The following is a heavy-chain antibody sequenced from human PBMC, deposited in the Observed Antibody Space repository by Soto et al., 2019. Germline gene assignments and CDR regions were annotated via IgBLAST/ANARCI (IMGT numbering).Heavy chain of an antibody. Sequence: GGSLRLSCAASGFSVRSSHMSWVRQAPGKGLEWVSIMYSGGSTYYADSVKGRFTISRDNAKNTLYLQMNSLRAEDTAVYYCVRAGDPTWGYYFDYWGQGTPVTVSS. J-gene: IGHJ4*02. V-gene: IGHV3-53*01. D-gene: IGHD7-27*01. CDR1: GFSVRSSH. CDR2: MYSGGST. CDR3: VRAGDPTWGYYFDY.